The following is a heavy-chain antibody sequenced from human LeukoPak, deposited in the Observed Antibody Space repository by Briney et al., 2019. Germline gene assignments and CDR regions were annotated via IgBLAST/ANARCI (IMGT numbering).Heavy chain of an antibody. Sequence: GGSLRLSCAASGFTFTSYTMNWVRQAPGKGLEWVSTISGGGGSTYYADSVKGRFTISRDNSKNTLYLQVNSLRAEDTAVYYCAKGGKWDVTPFDYWGQGTLVTVSS. CDR3: AKGGKWDVTPFDY. D-gene: IGHD1-26*01. CDR2: ISGGGGST. J-gene: IGHJ4*02. V-gene: IGHV3-23*01. CDR1: GFTFTSYT.